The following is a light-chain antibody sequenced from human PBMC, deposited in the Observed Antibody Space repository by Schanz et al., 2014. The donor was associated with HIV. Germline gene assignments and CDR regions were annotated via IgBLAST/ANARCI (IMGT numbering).Light chain of an antibody. CDR3: QSFDTTLSAVV. CDR2: DNS. V-gene: IGLV1-40*01. CDR1: SSNIGADYD. J-gene: IGLJ2*01. Sequence: QSVLAQPPSVSGAPGQSVTISCTGSSSNIGADYDVHWYQLLPGTAPQLLIFDNSNRPSGVPARFSGSKSGSSASLAISGLQAEDEADYVCQSFDTTLSAVVFGGGTQLTVL.